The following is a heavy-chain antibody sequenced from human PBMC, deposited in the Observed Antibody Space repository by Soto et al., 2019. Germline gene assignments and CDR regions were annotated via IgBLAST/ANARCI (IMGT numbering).Heavy chain of an antibody. CDR2: IYDDGSA. V-gene: IGHV4-59*01. CDR3: ARDKYCSGGSCRKNWFDP. CDR1: CSSLNSSY. Sequence: TSETLSLTCTFSCSSLNSSYWSPIPPPPRKRLEWLAYIYDDGSANYNPSLKSRATISLDMSKNQFSLKLTSVTAADTAVYYCARDKYCSGGSCRKNWFDPWGQGTLVTVSS. J-gene: IGHJ5*02. D-gene: IGHD2-15*01.